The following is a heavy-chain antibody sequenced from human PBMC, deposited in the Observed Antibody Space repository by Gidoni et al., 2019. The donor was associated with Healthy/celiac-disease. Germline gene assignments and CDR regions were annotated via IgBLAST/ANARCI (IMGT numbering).Heavy chain of an antibody. CDR1: GFTFDDYA. CDR3: AKDSNAGWWQDAFDI. V-gene: IGHV3-9*01. CDR2: ISWNSGSI. J-gene: IGHJ3*02. D-gene: IGHD2-8*01. Sequence: EVQLVESGGGLVQPGRSLRLSCAASGFTFDDYAMHWVRQAPGKGLEWVSGISWNSGSIGYADSVKGRFTISRDNAKNSLYLQMNSLRAEDTALYYCAKDSNAGWWQDAFDIWGQGTMVTVSS.